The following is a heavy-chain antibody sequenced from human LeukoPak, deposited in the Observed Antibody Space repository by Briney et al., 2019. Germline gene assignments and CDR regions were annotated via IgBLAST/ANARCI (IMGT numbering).Heavy chain of an antibody. CDR3: AKGGGHDYGDYGERLFYYMDV. J-gene: IGHJ6*03. CDR2: ISGSGGST. D-gene: IGHD4-17*01. CDR1: GFTFSSYA. V-gene: IGHV3-23*01. Sequence: GGSLRLSCAASGFTFSSYAMSWVRQAPGKGLEWVSAISGSGGSTYYADSVKGRFTISRDNSKNTLYLQMNSLRAEDTAVYYCAKGGGHDYGDYGERLFYYMDVWGKGTTVTVSS.